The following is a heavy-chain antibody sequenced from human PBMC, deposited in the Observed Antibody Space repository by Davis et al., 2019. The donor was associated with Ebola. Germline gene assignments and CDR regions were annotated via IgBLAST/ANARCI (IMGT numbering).Heavy chain of an antibody. D-gene: IGHD6-19*01. CDR1: GFTFSSYG. CDR2: ISYDGSNK. CDR3: AREGRGSKGGFSSGWYRTNWYFDL. J-gene: IGHJ2*01. V-gene: IGHV3-30*03. Sequence: GGSLRLSCAASGFTFSSYGMHWVRQAPGKGLEWVAVISYDGSNKYYADSVKGRFTISRDNAKNTQYLQMNSLRAEDTALYFCAREGRGSKGGFSSGWYRTNWYFDLWGRGTVVSVS.